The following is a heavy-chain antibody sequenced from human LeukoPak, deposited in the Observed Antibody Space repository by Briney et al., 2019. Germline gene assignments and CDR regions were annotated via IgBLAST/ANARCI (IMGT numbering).Heavy chain of an antibody. J-gene: IGHJ4*02. CDR1: GFTLKDTA. Sequence: GGSLRLSCSASGFTLKDTAMCWVRQAPGKGLDWVSTISSTGSTYDAESVKGRFTISRDTLKNTLYLQMNSLRADDTAIYYCAKIQYRSGGGAIDSCGQGTVVSVSP. CDR3: AKIQYRSGGGAIDS. V-gene: IGHV3-23*01. CDR2: ISSTGST. D-gene: IGHD2-15*01.